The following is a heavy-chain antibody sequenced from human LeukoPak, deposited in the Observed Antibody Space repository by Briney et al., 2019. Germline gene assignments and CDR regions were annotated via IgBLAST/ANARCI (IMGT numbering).Heavy chain of an antibody. CDR3: AKGIYCSSTSCYAVDY. CDR2: ISGSGGST. J-gene: IGHJ4*02. V-gene: IGHV3-23*01. Sequence: PGGSLRLSCAASGFTFSSYAMSWVRQAPGKGLEWVSAISGSGGSTYYADSVKGRFTISRDNSKNTLYLQMNSLRAEDTAVYYCAKGIYCSSTSCYAVDYWGQGTLVTVSS. D-gene: IGHD2-2*01. CDR1: GFTFSSYA.